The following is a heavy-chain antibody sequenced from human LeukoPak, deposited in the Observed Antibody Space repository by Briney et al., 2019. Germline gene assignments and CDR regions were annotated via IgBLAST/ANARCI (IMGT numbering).Heavy chain of an antibody. V-gene: IGHV3-30*04. J-gene: IGHJ4*02. Sequence: GRSLRLSCAASGFTFSSYAMHWVRQAPGKGLEWVAVISYDGSNKYYADSVKGRFTISRDNSKNTLYLQMNSLRAEDTAVYYCARSGVGPFDYWGQGTLATVSS. CDR2: ISYDGSNK. CDR1: GFTFSSYA. CDR3: ARSGVGPFDY. D-gene: IGHD1-26*01.